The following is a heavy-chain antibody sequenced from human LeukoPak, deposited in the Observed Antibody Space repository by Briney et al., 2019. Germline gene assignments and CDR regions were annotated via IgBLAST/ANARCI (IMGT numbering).Heavy chain of an antibody. CDR1: GFTVSSNY. CDR3: ARVKKGDSSGYYFISFDY. CDR2: IYSGGST. J-gene: IGHJ4*02. Sequence: GGSLRLSCAASGFTVSSNYMSWVRQAPGKGLEWVSVIYSGGSTYYADSVKGRFTISRDNSKNTLYLQMNSLRAEDTAVYYCARVKKGDSSGYYFISFDYWGQGTLVTVSS. D-gene: IGHD3-22*01. V-gene: IGHV3-66*01.